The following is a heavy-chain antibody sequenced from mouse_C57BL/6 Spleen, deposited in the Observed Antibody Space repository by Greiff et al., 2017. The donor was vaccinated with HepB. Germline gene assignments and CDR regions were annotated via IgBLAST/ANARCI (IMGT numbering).Heavy chain of an antibody. CDR3: ARGLTTVRCYFDY. J-gene: IGHJ2*01. D-gene: IGHD1-1*01. Sequence: EVNVVESGGGLVKPGGSLKLSCAASGFTFSSYAMSWVRQTPEKRLEWVATISDGGSYTYYPDNVKGRFTISRDNAKNNLYLQMSHLKSEDTAMYYCARGLTTVRCYFDYWGQGTTLTVSS. CDR1: GFTFSSYA. V-gene: IGHV5-4*03. CDR2: ISDGGSYT.